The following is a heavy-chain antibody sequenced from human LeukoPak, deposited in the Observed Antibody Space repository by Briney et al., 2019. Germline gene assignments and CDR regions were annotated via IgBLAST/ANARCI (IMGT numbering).Heavy chain of an antibody. V-gene: IGHV4-4*09. Sequence: KPSETLFLTCTVSGGSISSYYWSWIRQPPGKGLEWIGYIYNSWNTNYNPSLKSRVTILEDTSKNQSSLKLSSVTAADTAVYYCAGTAPGTGNWFDPWGQGTLVTVSS. CDR3: AGTAPGTGNWFDP. D-gene: IGHD6-13*01. J-gene: IGHJ5*02. CDR1: GGSISSYY. CDR2: IYNSWNT.